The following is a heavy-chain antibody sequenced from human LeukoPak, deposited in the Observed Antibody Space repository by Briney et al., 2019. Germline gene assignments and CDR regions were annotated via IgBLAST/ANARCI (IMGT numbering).Heavy chain of an antibody. CDR3: VSSYCSGGSCYSASGY. V-gene: IGHV3-74*01. J-gene: IGHJ4*02. Sequence: GGSVRLSCAASGFTFSSYWMHWVRQAPGKGLVWVSRINNDGSSTSYADSVKGRFTISRDNAKNTLYLQMNSLRAEDTAVYYCVSSYCSGGSCYSASGYWGQGALVTVSS. CDR2: INNDGSST. D-gene: IGHD2-15*01. CDR1: GFTFSSYW.